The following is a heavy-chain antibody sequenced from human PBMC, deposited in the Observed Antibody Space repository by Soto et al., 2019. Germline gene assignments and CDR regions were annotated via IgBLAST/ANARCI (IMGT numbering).Heavy chain of an antibody. J-gene: IGHJ6*02. V-gene: IGHV3-30*18. CDR3: AKVLSGSYSGLDYYYYGMDV. CDR1: GFIFSNYG. D-gene: IGHD1-26*01. Sequence: GGSPRLSCAASGFIFSNYGMHWVRQVSGKGLEWVAVISYDGSNKNYADSVKGRFTISRDNSKNTLYLQMNSLRPEDTAVYYCAKVLSGSYSGLDYYYYGMDVWGQGTTVTVSS. CDR2: ISYDGSNK.